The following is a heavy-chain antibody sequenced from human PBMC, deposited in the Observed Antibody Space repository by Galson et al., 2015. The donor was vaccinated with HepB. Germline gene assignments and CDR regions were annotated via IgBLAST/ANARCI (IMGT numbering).Heavy chain of an antibody. D-gene: IGHD3-16*01. CDR1: GFIVSRNS. CDR2: ISSGGGT. Sequence: SLRLSCAASGFIVSRNSMSWVRQAPGKGLEWVSVISSGGGTYYADSVKGRFTISREDSKNTLFLQMNSLRAEDTAVYYCVGGLKPRDYFDYWGQGTLGTASS. V-gene: IGHV3-66*01. CDR3: VGGLKPRDYFDY. J-gene: IGHJ4*02.